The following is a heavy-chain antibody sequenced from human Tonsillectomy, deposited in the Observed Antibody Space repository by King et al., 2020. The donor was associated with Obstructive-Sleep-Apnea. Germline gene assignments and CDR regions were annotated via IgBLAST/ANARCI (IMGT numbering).Heavy chain of an antibody. CDR1: GYSFTSYW. D-gene: IGHD3-22*01. V-gene: IGHV5-51*01. J-gene: IGHJ4*02. CDR2: IYPGDSDT. Sequence: VQLVESGAEVKKPGESLKISCKGSGYSFTSYWIGWVRQMPGKGLEWMGIIYPGDSDTRYSPSFQGQVTISADKSISTAYLQWSSLKASDTAMYYCARHASYDSSGYYYRYFDYWGQGTLITVSS. CDR3: ARHASYDSSGYYYRYFDY.